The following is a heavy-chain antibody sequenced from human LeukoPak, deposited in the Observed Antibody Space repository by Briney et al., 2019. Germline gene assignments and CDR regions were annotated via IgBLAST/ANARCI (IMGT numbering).Heavy chain of an antibody. D-gene: IGHD3-10*01. V-gene: IGHV4-59*01. Sequence: SETLSLTCTVSGGSISSYYWSWIRQPPGKGLEWIGYIYYSGSTNYNPSLKSRVTISVDTSKSQFSLKLSSVTAADTAVYYCARGPYYGSGSGFDYWGQGTLVTVSS. CDR3: ARGPYYGSGSGFDY. J-gene: IGHJ4*02. CDR1: GGSISSYY. CDR2: IYYSGST.